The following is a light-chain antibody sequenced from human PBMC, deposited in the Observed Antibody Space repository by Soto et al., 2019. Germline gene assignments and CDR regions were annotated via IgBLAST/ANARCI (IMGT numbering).Light chain of an antibody. Sequence: VLTQSPGTLSLSPGERATLSCRASQNIGSNLAWYQQRPGQAPRLLMYGASTRATETPARFSGSGSATDFTLTISSLQSEDFAVYYCQQYNNWPPYTFGQGTKLEIK. CDR3: QQYNNWPPYT. CDR2: GAS. V-gene: IGKV3-15*01. CDR1: QNIGSN. J-gene: IGKJ2*01.